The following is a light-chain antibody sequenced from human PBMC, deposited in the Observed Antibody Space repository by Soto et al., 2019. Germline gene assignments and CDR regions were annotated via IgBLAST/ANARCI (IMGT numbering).Light chain of an antibody. CDR3: QQRHNWRDT. Sequence: EIVLTQSPASLSLSPGERATLSCRASQTVSIYVAWYQQKPGQAPRLLIYDASNRATGIPARFSGSGSETDFTLTISSLEPEDFAVYYCQQRHNWRDTFGQGTRLEIK. V-gene: IGKV3-11*01. CDR2: DAS. CDR1: QTVSIY. J-gene: IGKJ5*01.